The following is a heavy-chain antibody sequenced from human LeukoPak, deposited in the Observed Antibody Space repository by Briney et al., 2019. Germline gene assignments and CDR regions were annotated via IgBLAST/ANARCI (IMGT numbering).Heavy chain of an antibody. CDR1: GFTFSSYA. V-gene: IGHV3-23*01. D-gene: IGHD2-15*01. CDR2: IGDSGGST. CDR3: AKGCGGSCYRFDC. J-gene: IGHJ4*02. Sequence: GGSLRLSCAASGFTFSSYAMSWVRQAPGKGLEWVSAIGDSGGSTFYADSVKGRFTISRDNSKNTLYLQMNSLRAEDTAVYYCAKGCGGSCYRFDCWGQGTLVTVSS.